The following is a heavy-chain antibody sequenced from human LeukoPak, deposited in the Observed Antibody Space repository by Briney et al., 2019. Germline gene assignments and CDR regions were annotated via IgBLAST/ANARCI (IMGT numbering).Heavy chain of an antibody. V-gene: IGHV4-39*01. Sequence: SETLSLTCTVSGDSISSSSYHWGWIRQPPGKGLEWIGEINHSGSTNYNPSLKSRVTISVDTSKNQFSLKLSSVTAADTAVYYCARQVDTAPRAYFDYWGQGTLVTVSS. D-gene: IGHD5-18*01. CDR2: INHSGST. CDR3: ARQVDTAPRAYFDY. J-gene: IGHJ4*02. CDR1: GDSISSSSYH.